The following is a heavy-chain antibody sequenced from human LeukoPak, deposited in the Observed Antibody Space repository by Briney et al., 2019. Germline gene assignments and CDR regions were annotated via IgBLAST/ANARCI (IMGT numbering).Heavy chain of an antibody. CDR1: GGSISSSSYY. CDR2: IYYSGST. Sequence: PSETLSLTCTVSGGSISSSSYYWGWIRQPPGKGLEWIGSIYYSGSTYYNPSLKSRVTISVDTSKNQFSLKLSSVTAADTAVYYCARDPSILLWFGSDAFDIWGQGTMVTVSS. D-gene: IGHD3-10*01. V-gene: IGHV4-39*07. J-gene: IGHJ3*02. CDR3: ARDPSILLWFGSDAFDI.